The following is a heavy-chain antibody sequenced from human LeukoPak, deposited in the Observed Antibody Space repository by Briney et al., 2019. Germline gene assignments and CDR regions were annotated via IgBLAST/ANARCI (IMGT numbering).Heavy chain of an antibody. D-gene: IGHD3-3*01. CDR1: GFTFSSYW. J-gene: IGHJ3*02. CDR2: IKQDGSEK. Sequence: GGPLRLSCAASGFTFSSYWMSCVRHAPGKVLECVANIKQDGSEKYYVDSVKGRFTISRDNAKNSLYLQMNSLRAEDTAVYYCARGGQYYDFWSGYLGAAFDIWGQGTMVTVSS. CDR3: ARGGQYYDFWSGYLGAAFDI. V-gene: IGHV3-7*01.